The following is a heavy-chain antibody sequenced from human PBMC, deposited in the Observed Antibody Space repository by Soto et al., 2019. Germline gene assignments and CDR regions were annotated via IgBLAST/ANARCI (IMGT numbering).Heavy chain of an antibody. D-gene: IGHD6-19*01. J-gene: IGHJ4*02. CDR1: GFTFSSYA. V-gene: IGHV3-23*01. CDR3: AKAPAFRSGLWGSFDY. CDR2: IGSST. Sequence: EVQLLESGGGLVQPGGSLRLSCAASGFTFSSYAMSWVRQAPGKGLEWVSTIGSSTYYADSVKGRFTIARDNSKNTLSLQMNILRAEDTAVYFWAKAPAFRSGLWGSFDYWGQGTLVTASS.